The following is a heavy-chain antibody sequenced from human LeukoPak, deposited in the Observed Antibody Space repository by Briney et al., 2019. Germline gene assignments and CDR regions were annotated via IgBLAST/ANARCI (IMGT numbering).Heavy chain of an antibody. CDR3: ARDYGASSGYYYVLGESAGLDY. J-gene: IGHJ4*02. CDR1: GFTFSSYS. V-gene: IGHV3-21*01. Sequence: GGSLRLSCAASGFTFSSYSMNWVRQAPGKGLEWVSSISSSSSYRYYAGSVKGRFTISRDNAKNSLYLQMNSLRAEDTAVYYCARDYGASSGYYYVLGESAGLDYWGQGTLVTVSS. CDR2: ISSSSSYR. D-gene: IGHD3-22*01.